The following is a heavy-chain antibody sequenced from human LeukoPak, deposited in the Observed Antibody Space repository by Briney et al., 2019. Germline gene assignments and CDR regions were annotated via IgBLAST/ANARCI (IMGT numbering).Heavy chain of an antibody. D-gene: IGHD5-24*01. CDR2: ISGSGVYT. Sequence: GGSLRLSCAASGFTFDRYGMNWVGQAPGKGLEWVSGISGSGVYTYYADSVKGRFTISRDNSKNTLYLVMNSLRVDDTAVYYCAKAVDLATISVDIWGQGTMVTVSS. V-gene: IGHV3-23*01. CDR1: GFTFDRYG. J-gene: IGHJ3*02. CDR3: AKAVDLATISVDI.